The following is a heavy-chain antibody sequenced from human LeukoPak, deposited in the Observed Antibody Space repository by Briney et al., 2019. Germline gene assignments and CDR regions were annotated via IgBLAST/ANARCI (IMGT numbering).Heavy chain of an antibody. D-gene: IGHD3-22*01. Sequence: SQTLSLTCAISGDSVSSNSAAWNWIRQSPSRGLEWLGRTYYRSKWYNDYSVSVKSRITINPDTSKNQFSLQLNSVTPEDTAVYYYARGCDSSGYYLYYYYGMDGWGQGTTVTASS. CDR1: GDSVSSNSAA. CDR3: ARGCDSSGYYLYYYYGMDG. CDR2: TYYRSKWYN. V-gene: IGHV6-1*01. J-gene: IGHJ6*02.